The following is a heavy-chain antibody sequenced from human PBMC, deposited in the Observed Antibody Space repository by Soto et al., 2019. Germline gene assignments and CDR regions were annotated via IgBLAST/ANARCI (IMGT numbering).Heavy chain of an antibody. J-gene: IGHJ5*02. CDR3: ARQISHGPLRNWFDP. CDR2: IYYSGST. V-gene: IGHV4-61*08. CDR1: GGSISSGDYY. Sequence: SETLSLTCTVSGGSISSGDYYWSWIRQPPGKGLEWIGYIYYSGSTNYNPSLKSRVTISVDTSKNQFSLKLSSVTAADTAVYYCARQISHGPLRNWFDPSGQGTLVTVAS.